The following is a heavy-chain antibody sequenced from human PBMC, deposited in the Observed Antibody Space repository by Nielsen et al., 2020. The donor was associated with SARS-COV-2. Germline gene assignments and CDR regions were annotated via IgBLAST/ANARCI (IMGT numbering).Heavy chain of an antibody. V-gene: IGHV1-18*04. CDR3: ARGGGNFTP. CDR1: GYSFANYG. Sequence: ASVKVSCKASGYSFANYGISWVRQAPGQGLEWMGWISYNGDTNYSEKFQGRVTMTRDTFTSTGYMGLRSLRFDDTAVYYCARGGGNFTPWGQGTLVTVSS. D-gene: IGHD4-23*01. CDR2: ISYNGDT. J-gene: IGHJ5*02.